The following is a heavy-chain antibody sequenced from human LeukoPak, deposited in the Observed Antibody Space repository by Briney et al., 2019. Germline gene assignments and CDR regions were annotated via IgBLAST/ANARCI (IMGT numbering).Heavy chain of an antibody. D-gene: IGHD2/OR15-2a*01. J-gene: IGHJ4*02. CDR3: ARIGVY. V-gene: IGHV3-23*01. CDR2: IDGTGGDT. Sequence: GGSLRLSCAASGFPFTSSPMTWVRQAPGKGLEWVAVIDGTGGDTYYADSVRGRFTISRGNSKNTLYLQMNSLRVEDTALYYCARIGVYWGQGTLVAVSS. CDR1: GFPFTSSP.